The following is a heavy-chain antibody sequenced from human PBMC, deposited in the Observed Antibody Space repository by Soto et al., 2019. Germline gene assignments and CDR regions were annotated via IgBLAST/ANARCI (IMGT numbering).Heavy chain of an antibody. CDR3: ARGPSGDKVDY. V-gene: IGHV4-30-4*01. Sequence: QVQLQESGPGLVKPSQTLSLTCTVSGGSINTVNYYWSWNRQSPDKGLEWIGYIYNGGTTYNNPSLTSRVTISVDTSNNQFSLKLSSVSAADTAVYYCARGPSGDKVDYWGQGTLVTVSS. D-gene: IGHD7-27*01. J-gene: IGHJ4*02. CDR2: IYNGGTT. CDR1: GGSINTVNYY.